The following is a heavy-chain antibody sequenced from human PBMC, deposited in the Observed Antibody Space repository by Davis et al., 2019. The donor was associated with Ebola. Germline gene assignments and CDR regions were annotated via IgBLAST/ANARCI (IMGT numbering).Heavy chain of an antibody. CDR2: ISVGGGRT. V-gene: IGHV3-23*01. J-gene: IGHJ6*03. Sequence: GGSLRLSCAASGFIFSSYGMSWVRQAPGKGLEWVSSISVGGGRTYYADSVKGRFIISRDNSRNTLFLQLNNLSAEDTAIYYCAKDPPPTETYYYYYMDLWGKGTTVTVSS. CDR3: AKDPPPTETYYYYYMDL. CDR1: GFIFSSYG. D-gene: IGHD4-17*01.